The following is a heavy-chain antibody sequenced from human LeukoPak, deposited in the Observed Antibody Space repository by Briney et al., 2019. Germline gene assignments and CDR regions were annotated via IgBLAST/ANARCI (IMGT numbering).Heavy chain of an antibody. V-gene: IGHV1-18*01. Sequence: ASVNVSFKASGYTFTSYGISWVRQAPGQGLEWMGWISAYNGNTNYAQKLQGRVTMTTDTSTSTAYMELRSLRSDDTAVYYCARDRDRYYYDSSGYYPGEYWGQGTLVTVSS. CDR1: GYTFTSYG. CDR2: ISAYNGNT. CDR3: ARDRDRYYYDSSGYYPGEY. J-gene: IGHJ4*02. D-gene: IGHD3-22*01.